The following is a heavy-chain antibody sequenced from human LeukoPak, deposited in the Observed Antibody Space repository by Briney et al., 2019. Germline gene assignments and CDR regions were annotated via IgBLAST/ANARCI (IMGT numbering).Heavy chain of an antibody. V-gene: IGHV4-59*01. Sequence: PSETLSLTCTVSGGSISSYYWSWIRQPPGKGLEWIGYIYYSGSTNYNPSLKSRVTISVDTSKNQFSLKLSSVTAADTAVYYCARDGAWAIFGVVSRNDAFDIWGQGTMVTVSS. D-gene: IGHD3-3*01. CDR2: IYYSGST. CDR1: GGSISSYY. J-gene: IGHJ3*02. CDR3: ARDGAWAIFGVVSRNDAFDI.